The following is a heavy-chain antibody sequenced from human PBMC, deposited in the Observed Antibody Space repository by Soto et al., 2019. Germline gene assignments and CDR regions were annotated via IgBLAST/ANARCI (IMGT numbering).Heavy chain of an antibody. Sequence: SETLSLTCTVSGGSISSYYWSWIRQPPGKGLEWIGYIYYSGSTNYNPSLKSRVTITVDKSKNQFSLKLSSVTAADTAVYYCARYESIAAAGGWFDPWGQGTLVTVSS. CDR2: IYYSGST. V-gene: IGHV4-59*08. CDR1: GGSISSYY. CDR3: ARYESIAAAGGWFDP. D-gene: IGHD6-13*01. J-gene: IGHJ5*02.